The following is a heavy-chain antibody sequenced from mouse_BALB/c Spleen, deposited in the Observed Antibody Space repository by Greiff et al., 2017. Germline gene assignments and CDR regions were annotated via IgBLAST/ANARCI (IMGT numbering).Heavy chain of an antibody. V-gene: IGHV4-1*02. CDR3: ARRSYDGYYAMDY. CDR2: INPDSSTI. Sequence: EVMLVESGGGLVQPGGSLKLSCAASGFDFSRYWMSWVRQAPGKGLEWIGEINPDSSTINYTPSLKDKFIISRDNAKNTLYLQMSKVRSEDTALYYCARRSYDGYYAMDYWGQGTSVTVSS. CDR1: GFDFSRYW. D-gene: IGHD2-3*01. J-gene: IGHJ4*01.